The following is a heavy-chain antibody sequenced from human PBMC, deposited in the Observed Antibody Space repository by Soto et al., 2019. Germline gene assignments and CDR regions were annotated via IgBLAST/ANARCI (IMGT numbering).Heavy chain of an antibody. Sequence: QVQLVPSRAEVKKPGASVKVSCKASGYTFTGYYMHWVRQAAGQGLEWMGWINPNTGGTNYAQKFQVWVAMTRDTSISTAYMELSRLSSDDTAVYYCARARYTSCWCLSWAQGTLVTVSS. CDR1: GYTFTGYY. CDR3: ARARYTSCWCLS. CDR2: INPNTGGT. V-gene: IGHV1-2*04. J-gene: IGHJ5*02. D-gene: IGHD6-19*01.